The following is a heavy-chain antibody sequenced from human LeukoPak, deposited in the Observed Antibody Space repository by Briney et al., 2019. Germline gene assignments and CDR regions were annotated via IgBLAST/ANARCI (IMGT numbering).Heavy chain of an antibody. J-gene: IGHJ6*03. V-gene: IGHV4-34*01. CDR3: AREDGGYEKGSYYYYYMDV. CDR2: INHSGST. Sequence: SETLSLTCAVYGRSFSGYYWSWIRQPPGKGLEWIGEINHSGSTNYNPSLKSRVTISVDTSKNQFSLKLSSVTAADTAVYYCAREDGGYEKGSYYYYYMDVWGKGTTVTVSS. D-gene: IGHD5-12*01. CDR1: GRSFSGYY.